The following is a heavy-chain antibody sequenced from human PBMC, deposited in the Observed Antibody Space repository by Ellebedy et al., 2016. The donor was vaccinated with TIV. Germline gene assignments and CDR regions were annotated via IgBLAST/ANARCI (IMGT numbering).Heavy chain of an antibody. Sequence: AASVKVSCKASGGTFSNYAINWVRQAPGQGLEWMGRIIPILGIADYAQNFQGRVMFTADKSTSTAYMELSSLRSEDTAVYYCARWGGSSGGFQGPYDYWGQGTLVAVSS. CDR3: ARWGGSSGGFQGPYDY. D-gene: IGHD1-26*01. V-gene: IGHV1-69*04. CDR1: GGTFSNYA. J-gene: IGHJ4*02. CDR2: IIPILGIA.